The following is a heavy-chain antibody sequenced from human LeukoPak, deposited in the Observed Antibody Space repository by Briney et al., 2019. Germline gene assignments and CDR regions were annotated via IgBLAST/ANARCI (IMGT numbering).Heavy chain of an antibody. J-gene: IGHJ2*01. Sequence: GGSLRLSCAASGFTFDDYGMNWVRQAPGKGLEWVSSISSSSSYIYYADSVKGRFTISRDNAKNSLYLQMNSLRAEDTAVYYCARVVPFAGAYWYFDLWGRGTLVTVSS. CDR1: GFTFDDYG. CDR3: ARVVPFAGAYWYFDL. D-gene: IGHD3-10*01. CDR2: ISSSSSYI. V-gene: IGHV3-21*01.